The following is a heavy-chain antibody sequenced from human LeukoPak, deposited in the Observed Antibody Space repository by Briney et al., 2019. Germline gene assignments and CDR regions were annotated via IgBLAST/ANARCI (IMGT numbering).Heavy chain of an antibody. CDR2: IYYSGST. CDR1: GGSISSSSYY. V-gene: IGHV4-39*01. J-gene: IGHJ4*02. D-gene: IGHD1-14*01. Sequence: PSETLSLTCTVSGGSISSSSYYWGWIRQPPGKGLEWIGSIYYSGSTYYNPSLKSRVTISVDTSKNQFSLKLSSVTAADTAVYYCARQPGFLTGRALYYFDYWGQGTLVTVSS. CDR3: ARQPGFLTGRALYYFDY.